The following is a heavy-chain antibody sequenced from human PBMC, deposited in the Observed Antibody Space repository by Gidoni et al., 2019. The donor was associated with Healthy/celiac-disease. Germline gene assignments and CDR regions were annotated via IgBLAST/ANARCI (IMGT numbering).Heavy chain of an antibody. V-gene: IGHV3-72*01. Sequence: EVQLVESGGGLVQPGGSLRLSCAASGFTFSDHYMDWVRQAPGKGLEWVGRTRNKANSYTTEYAASVKGRFTISRDESKNSLYLQMNSLKTEDTAVYYCARFSYDEDALDIWGQGTMVTVSS. CDR3: ARFSYDEDALDI. CDR2: TRNKANSYTT. D-gene: IGHD3-3*01. J-gene: IGHJ3*02. CDR1: GFTFSDHY.